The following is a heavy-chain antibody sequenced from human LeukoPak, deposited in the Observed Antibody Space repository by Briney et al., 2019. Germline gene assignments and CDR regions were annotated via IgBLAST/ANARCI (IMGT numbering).Heavy chain of an antibody. D-gene: IGHD2-15*01. Sequence: SQTLSLTCGISGDSVSSNSATWNWIRQSPSRGLEWLGRTYYRSKWYNDYAVSVKSRITINPDTSKNQFSLQLNSVTPEDTAVYYCVREDCSGGSCYSGFDSWAQGTLVTVSS. J-gene: IGHJ4*02. CDR1: GDSVSSNSAT. CDR3: VREDCSGGSCYSGFDS. CDR2: TYYRSKWYN. V-gene: IGHV6-1*01.